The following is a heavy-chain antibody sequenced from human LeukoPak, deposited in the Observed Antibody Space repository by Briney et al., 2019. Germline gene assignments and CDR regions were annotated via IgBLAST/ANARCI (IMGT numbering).Heavy chain of an antibody. V-gene: IGHV1-24*01. CDR3: ATTYYYDSRIDY. CDR1: GYTLTELS. D-gene: IGHD3-22*01. CDR2: FDPEDGET. J-gene: IGHJ4*02. Sequence: ASVKVSCKVSGYTLTELSMHWVRQAPGKGREWMGGFDPEDGETIYAQKFQGRVTMTEDTSTDTAYMELSSLRSEDTAVYYCATTYYYDSRIDYWGQGTLVTVTS.